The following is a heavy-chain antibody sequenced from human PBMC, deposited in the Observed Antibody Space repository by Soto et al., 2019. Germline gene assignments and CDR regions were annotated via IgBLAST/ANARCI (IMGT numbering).Heavy chain of an antibody. CDR3: AKVSVPAAIAYYYYGMDV. CDR1: GFTFSSYG. D-gene: IGHD2-2*01. Sequence: QVQLVESGGGVVQPGRSLRLYSAASGFTFSSYGMHWVRQAPGKGLEWVALISYDGSNKYYADSVKGRFTISRDNSKNTLYLQMNSLRAEDTAVYYCAKVSVPAAIAYYYYGMDVWGQGTTVTVSS. V-gene: IGHV3-30*18. CDR2: ISYDGSNK. J-gene: IGHJ6*02.